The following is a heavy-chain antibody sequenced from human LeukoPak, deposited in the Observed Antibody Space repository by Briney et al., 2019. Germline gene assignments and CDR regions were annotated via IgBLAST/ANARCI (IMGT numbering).Heavy chain of an antibody. D-gene: IGHD4-17*01. CDR3: ARHRQTVTTGYFDS. V-gene: IGHV5-51*01. CDR2: IYPGDSDT. J-gene: IGHJ4*02. CDR1: GYSFASYW. Sequence: GESLKISCEGSGYSFASYWIGWVRQMPGKGLEWMGVIYPGDSDTRYSPSFQGQVTISADKSISTACLQWSSLKASDTAMYFCARHRQTVTTGYFDSWGQGTLVTVSS.